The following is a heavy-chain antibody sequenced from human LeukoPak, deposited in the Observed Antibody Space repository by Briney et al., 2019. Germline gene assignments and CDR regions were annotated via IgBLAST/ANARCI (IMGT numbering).Heavy chain of an antibody. V-gene: IGHV3-9*01. CDR3: AKGSSFEWLLSLNV. J-gene: IGHJ6*02. CDR2: ISWNSGSI. D-gene: IGHD3-3*01. Sequence: GGSLRLSCAASGFTFDDYAMHWVRQAPGKGLEWVSGISWNSGSIGYADSVKGRFTISRDNAKNSLYLQMNSLRAEDTALYYCAKGSSFEWLLSLNVWGQGTTVTVPS. CDR1: GFTFDDYA.